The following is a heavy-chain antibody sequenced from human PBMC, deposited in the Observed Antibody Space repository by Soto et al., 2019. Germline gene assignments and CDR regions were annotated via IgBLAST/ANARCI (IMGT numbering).Heavy chain of an antibody. J-gene: IGHJ4*02. CDR2: INSDGSRT. Sequence: EVQLVESGGDLVQPGGSLRISCAASGFTFSSYWMHWVRQAPGKGLVWVSRINSDGSRTSYADSVKGRFTSSRDNAKNTRYLQMNSLRAEDTAVYYCATHLPDYWGQGTLVTVSS. CDR1: GFTFSSYW. CDR3: ATHLPDY. V-gene: IGHV3-74*01.